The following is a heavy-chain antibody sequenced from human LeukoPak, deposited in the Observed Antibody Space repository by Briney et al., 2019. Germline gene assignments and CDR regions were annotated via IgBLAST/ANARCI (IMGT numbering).Heavy chain of an antibody. D-gene: IGHD1-26*01. CDR3: ARGSGSFGTWGFDY. CDR1: GFTFSSYA. Sequence: GGSLRLSCAASGFTFSSYAMHWVRQAPGKGLEYVSAISSNGGSTYYANSVKGGLTISRDNSKNTLYLQMGSLRAEDMAVYYCARGSGSFGTWGFDYWGQGTLVTVSS. J-gene: IGHJ4*02. CDR2: ISSNGGST. V-gene: IGHV3-64*01.